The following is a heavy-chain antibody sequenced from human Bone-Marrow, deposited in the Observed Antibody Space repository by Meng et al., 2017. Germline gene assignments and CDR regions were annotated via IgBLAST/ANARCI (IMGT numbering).Heavy chain of an antibody. CDR1: GFTFSNAW. V-gene: IGHV3-15*01. D-gene: IGHD3-9*01. J-gene: IGHJ4*02. CDR3: TTFVFTAISYFDY. CDR2: IKSKTDGGTT. Sequence: GESLKISCAASGFTFSNAWMSWVRQAPGKGLEWVGRIKSKTDGGTTDYAAHVKGRFTISIDDSKNTLYLQMNSLKTEDTAVYYCTTFVFTAISYFDYWGQGTLVTVSS.